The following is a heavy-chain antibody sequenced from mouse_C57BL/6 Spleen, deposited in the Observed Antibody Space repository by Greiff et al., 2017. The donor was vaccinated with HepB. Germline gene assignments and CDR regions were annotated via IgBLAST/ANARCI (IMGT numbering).Heavy chain of an antibody. CDR2: INPNNGGT. Sequence: EVQLQQSGPELVKPGASVKISCKASGYTFTDYYMNWVKQSHGKSLEWIGDINPNNGGTSYNQKFKGKATLTVDKSSSTAYMELRSLTSEDSAVYYCARDRSTMVTSPFAYWGQGTLVTVSA. CDR1: GYTFTDYY. V-gene: IGHV1-26*01. D-gene: IGHD2-2*01. CDR3: ARDRSTMVTSPFAY. J-gene: IGHJ3*01.